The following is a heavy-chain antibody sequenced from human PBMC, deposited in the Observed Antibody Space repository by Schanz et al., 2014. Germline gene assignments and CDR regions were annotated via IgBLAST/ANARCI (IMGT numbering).Heavy chain of an antibody. CDR3: ARDRRFFDRDDLYYFDS. D-gene: IGHD3-3*01. CDR1: GGTLDTYK. V-gene: IGHV1-18*01. Sequence: QDQLLQSGAAVKKPGSSVRVSCKASGGTLDTYKIAWVRQVPGQGLEWMGWISAYNGNTKYPQKFQGRVTMTTDTSTSTAYMALTDLRSDDTAVYYCARDRRFFDRDDLYYFDSWGQGTLVTVSS. CDR2: ISAYNGNT. J-gene: IGHJ4*02.